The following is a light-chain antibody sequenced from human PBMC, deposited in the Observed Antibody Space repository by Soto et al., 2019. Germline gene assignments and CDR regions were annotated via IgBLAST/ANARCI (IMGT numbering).Light chain of an antibody. J-gene: IGKJ1*01. CDR1: QDITND. CDR2: AAS. CDR3: LQDYTYPWT. Sequence: LSASIGDRVTISCRASQDITNDLGWYQQKPGKAPKIIIFAASNLQGGVPSRFSGSGYGTDFTLTISSLQPEDFATYYCLQDYTYPWTFGQGTKVDIK. V-gene: IGKV1-6*02.